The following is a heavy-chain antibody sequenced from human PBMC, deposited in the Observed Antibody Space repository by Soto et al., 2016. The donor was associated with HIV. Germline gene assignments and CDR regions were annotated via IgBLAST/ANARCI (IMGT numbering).Heavy chain of an antibody. CDR1: GYTFTDYY. V-gene: IGHV1-2*02. D-gene: IGHD2-21*02. J-gene: IGHJ4*02. Sequence: QVQLVQSGAEVKKPGASLKVSCKASGYTFTDYYVHWVRQAPGQGLEWMGWINPNNGDTNFAQKFRGTVTLTRDTSISTAYMELTNLRSHDTAVYYCARDGLVVTGLPLFPLDYWGQGTLVTVSS. CDR2: INPNNGDT. CDR3: ARDGLVVTGLPLFPLDY.